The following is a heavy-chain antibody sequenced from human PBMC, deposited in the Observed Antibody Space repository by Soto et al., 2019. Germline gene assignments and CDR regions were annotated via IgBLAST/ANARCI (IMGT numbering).Heavy chain of an antibody. CDR1: AYTFTNYA. D-gene: IGHD2-15*01. CDR3: ATGLLGYCSGGSCYSDS. Sequence: QVQLVQSGAEVKKPGASVRVSCQTSAYTFTNYAVSWVRQAPGQGLEWMGWISGDNGNTIYAQKFQGRVTMTTDTSTRKAYMEVRSLRSDDTAVYYCATGLLGYCSGGSCYSDSWGQGTLVTVSS. CDR2: ISGDNGNT. J-gene: IGHJ4*02. V-gene: IGHV1-18*01.